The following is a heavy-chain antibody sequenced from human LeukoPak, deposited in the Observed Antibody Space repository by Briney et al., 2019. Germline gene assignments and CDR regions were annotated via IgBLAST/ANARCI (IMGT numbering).Heavy chain of an antibody. D-gene: IGHD2-15*01. Sequence: SETLSLTCSVSGGSISSSSYYWGWIRQPPGKGLEWIGSIYYSGSTHYNPSLKSRVTISVDTSKNQFSLKLSSVTAADTAVYYCARQTPSYCSGGSCYRGDAFDIWGQGTMVTVSS. V-gene: IGHV4-39*07. CDR3: ARQTPSYCSGGSCYRGDAFDI. CDR1: GGSISSSSYY. CDR2: IYYSGST. J-gene: IGHJ3*02.